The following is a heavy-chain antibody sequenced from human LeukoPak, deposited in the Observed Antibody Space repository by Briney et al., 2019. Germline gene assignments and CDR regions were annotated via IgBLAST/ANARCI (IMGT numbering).Heavy chain of an antibody. J-gene: IGHJ6*02. CDR1: GFTVSSNC. D-gene: IGHD6-19*01. CDR3: ARDVGAVAGSGDLDYYYGMDV. Sequence: PGGSLRLSCAASGFTVSSNCMSWVRQAPGKGLEWVSVIYSGGSTYYADSVKGRFTISRDNSKNTLYLQMNSLRAEDTAVYYCARDVGAVAGSGDLDYYYGMDVWGQGTTVTVSS. V-gene: IGHV3-66*01. CDR2: IYSGGST.